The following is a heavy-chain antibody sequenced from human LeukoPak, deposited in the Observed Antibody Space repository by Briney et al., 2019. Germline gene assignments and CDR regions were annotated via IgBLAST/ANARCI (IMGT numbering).Heavy chain of an antibody. J-gene: IGHJ3*02. CDR1: GYSFTTYW. D-gene: IGHD1-14*01. Sequence: GESLKISCRGSGYSFTTYWIGWGGPLPGKGLEWMGIIYPGDSDARYSPSFQGQVTISADKSISTAYLQWSSLKTSDTAMYYCARTTSAFDIWGQGTMVTVSS. V-gene: IGHV5-51*01. CDR2: IYPGDSDA. CDR3: ARTTSAFDI.